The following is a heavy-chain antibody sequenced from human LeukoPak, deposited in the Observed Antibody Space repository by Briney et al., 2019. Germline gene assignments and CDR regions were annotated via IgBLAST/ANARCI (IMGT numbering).Heavy chain of an antibody. Sequence: GGSLRLSCAASGFTFDNFALSWVRQAPGKGLEWVPAISGNGGNTYYADSVKGRFTVSRDISKSTLYLQMSSLRVEDTAVYYCAKGPKLGVGFHCDSWGQGTLVTVSS. J-gene: IGHJ4*02. V-gene: IGHV3-23*01. CDR3: AKGPKLGVGFHCDS. CDR1: GFTFDNFA. D-gene: IGHD5-24*01. CDR2: ISGNGGNT.